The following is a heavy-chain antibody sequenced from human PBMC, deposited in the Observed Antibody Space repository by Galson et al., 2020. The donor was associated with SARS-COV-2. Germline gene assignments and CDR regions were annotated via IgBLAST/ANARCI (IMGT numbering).Heavy chain of an antibody. CDR2: ITFDGSSR. D-gene: IGHD1-7*01. J-gene: IGHJ6*02. CDR3: AKCVRFGTTCYDSMDV. V-gene: IGHV3-30*18. Sequence: GGSLRLSCAASGFTFSSSGMHWVRQAPGKGLEWAAVITFDGSSRWYADSVKGRFTITRDNYKNTLDLQVNSLRAEDTAVYYCAKCVRFGTTCYDSMDVWGQGTTVTVSS. CDR1: GFTFSSSG.